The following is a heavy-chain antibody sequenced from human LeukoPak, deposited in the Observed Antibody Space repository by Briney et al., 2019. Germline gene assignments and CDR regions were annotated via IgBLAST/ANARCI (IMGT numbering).Heavy chain of an antibody. CDR2: IQQDGSEK. J-gene: IGHJ4*02. V-gene: IGHV3-7*01. CDR1: GFTVSSYG. CDR3: AKDSHLHYGDYDY. Sequence: GGSLRLSCAASGFTVSSYGMSWVRQAPGKGLEWVANIQQDGSEKYYMDSVKGRFTISRDNAKNSLYLQMNSLRAEDTAVYYCAKDSHLHYGDYDYWGQGTLVTVSS. D-gene: IGHD4-17*01.